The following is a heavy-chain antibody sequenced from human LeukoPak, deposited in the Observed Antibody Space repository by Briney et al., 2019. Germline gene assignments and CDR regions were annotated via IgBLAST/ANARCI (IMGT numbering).Heavy chain of an antibody. J-gene: IGHJ6*03. CDR3: ARDGIVVVPGTIYYCHYMDV. CDR2: INPNTGGA. V-gene: IGHV1-2*02. D-gene: IGHD2-2*01. CDR1: GYTFNDYY. Sequence: GASVKVSCKASGYTFNDYYLHWVRQAPGQGLEWMGSINPNTGGAKYAQRFQGRVTLTRDTSNSTTYMELTRLRYDDTAVYYCARDGIVVVPGTIYYCHYMDVWGKGTTVTVSS.